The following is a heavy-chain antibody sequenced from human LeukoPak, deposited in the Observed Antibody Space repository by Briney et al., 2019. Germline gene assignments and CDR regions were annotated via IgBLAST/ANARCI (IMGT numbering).Heavy chain of an antibody. CDR2: IYPGDSDT. D-gene: IGHD1-26*01. Sequence: GESLKISCKGSGYSFTSYWIGWVRQMPGKGLEWMGIIYPGDSDTRYSPSFQGQVTISADKSISTAYLQWSSLKASDTAMYYCTRFGIDSGYAFDIWGPGTMVTVSS. V-gene: IGHV5-51*01. CDR1: GYSFTSYW. CDR3: TRFGIDSGYAFDI. J-gene: IGHJ3*02.